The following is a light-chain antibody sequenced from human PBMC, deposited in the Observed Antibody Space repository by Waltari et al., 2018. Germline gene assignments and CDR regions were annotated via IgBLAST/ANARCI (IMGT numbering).Light chain of an antibody. J-gene: IGLJ3*02. CDR3: AAWDASRQL. Sequence: QSVLTPPPSASGTPGQRVTISCSTYISVDWYQHLPGTAPKLLIYTDVHRPSGVPDRFSGSRSGTSASLVISGLQSEDEGDYYCAAWDASRQLFGGGTKLTVL. CDR1: IS. CDR2: TDV. V-gene: IGLV1-44*01.